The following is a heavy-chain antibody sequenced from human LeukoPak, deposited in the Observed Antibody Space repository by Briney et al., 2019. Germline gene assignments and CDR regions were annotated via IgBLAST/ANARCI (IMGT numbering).Heavy chain of an antibody. J-gene: IGHJ4*02. V-gene: IGHV4-59*12. CDR2: VNLQGST. CDR3: AREGGPYRPLDY. CDR1: GGSISNYY. Sequence: PSETLSLTCTFSGGSISNYYWSWVRQPPGKGLEWIGEVNLQGSTNYNPSLMGRVAISVDMSENHISLQLTSVTAADTAVYYCAREGGPYRPLDYSGQGTLVTVSS.